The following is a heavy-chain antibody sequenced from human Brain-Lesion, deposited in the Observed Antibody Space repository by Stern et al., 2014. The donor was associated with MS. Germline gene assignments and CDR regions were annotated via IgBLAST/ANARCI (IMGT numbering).Heavy chain of an antibody. J-gene: IGHJ5*02. D-gene: IGHD2-15*01. CDR2: IYYCGKP. CDR1: GGSVSSTSYA. CDR3: AGEEDIRYCSGGSCTGNWFDP. Sequence: QLQLQESGPGLVKPSETLSLTCTVAGGSVSSTSYAWAWIRQPPGKGLEWIGTIYYCGKPYSSPSHRGRLTISLTTSKNQFSLQLRSVTAADTAVYYCAGEEDIRYCSGGSCTGNWFDPWGQGTLVTVSS. V-gene: IGHV4-39*01.